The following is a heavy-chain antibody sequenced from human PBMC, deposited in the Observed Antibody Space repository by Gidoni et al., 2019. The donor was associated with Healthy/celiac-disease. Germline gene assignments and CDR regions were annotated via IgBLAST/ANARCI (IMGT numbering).Heavy chain of an antibody. CDR1: GYSFTSYW. J-gene: IGHJ6*02. Sequence: EVQLVQSGAEVKKPGESLKISCKGSGYSFTSYWIGWVRQMPGKGLEWMGIIYPGDSDTRYSPSFQGQVTISADKSISTAYLQWSSLKASDTAMYYCARLNTELQSYYYYYGMDVWGQGTTVTVSS. D-gene: IGHD1-7*01. V-gene: IGHV5-51*01. CDR3: ARLNTELQSYYYYYGMDV. CDR2: IYPGDSDT.